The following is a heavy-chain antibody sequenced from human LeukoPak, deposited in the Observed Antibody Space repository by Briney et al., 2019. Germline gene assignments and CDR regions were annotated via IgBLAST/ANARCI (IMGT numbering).Heavy chain of an antibody. CDR3: ARIPSGDVDTAMVMYYHYGMDV. CDR2: IIPLFGIV. V-gene: IGHV1-69*02. Sequence: ASVKVSCKASGGTFSSHTISWVRQAPEQGLEWMGRIIPLFGIVNYAQKSQDRVTITADKSTSTAYMEVSSLRSEDTAVYYCARIPSGDVDTAMVMYYHYGMDVWGQGTTVTVSS. D-gene: IGHD5-18*01. J-gene: IGHJ6*02. CDR1: GGTFSSHT.